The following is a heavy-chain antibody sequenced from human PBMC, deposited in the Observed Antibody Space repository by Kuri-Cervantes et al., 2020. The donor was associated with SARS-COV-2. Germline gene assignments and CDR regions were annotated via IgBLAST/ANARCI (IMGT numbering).Heavy chain of an antibody. D-gene: IGHD1-14*01. CDR2: ISHDGRNK. CDR3: AKDRRRPITSTLQEIYYYGMDV. CDR1: GFTFNNYG. Sequence: GESLKNSCAASGFTFNNYGMHWVRQAPGKGLEWVAVISHDGRNKYYADSVKGRFTISRDNSKVTMYLQMSSLRPEDTAVYYCAKDRRRPITSTLQEIYYYGMDVWGQGTAVTVSS. J-gene: IGHJ6*02. V-gene: IGHV3-30*18.